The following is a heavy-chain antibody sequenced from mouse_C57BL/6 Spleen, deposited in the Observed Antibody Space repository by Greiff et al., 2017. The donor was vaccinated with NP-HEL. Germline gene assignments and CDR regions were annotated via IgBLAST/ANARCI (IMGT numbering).Heavy chain of an antibody. CDR2: INPSSGYT. CDR3: ARSYGYDEFSYYAMDY. Sequence: QVQLQQSGAELARPGASVKMSCKASGYTFTSYTMHWVKQRPGQGLEWIGYINPSSGYTKYNQKFKDKATLTADKSSSTAYMQLSSLTSEDSAVYYCARSYGYDEFSYYAMDYWGQGTSVTVSS. V-gene: IGHV1-4*01. J-gene: IGHJ4*01. D-gene: IGHD2-2*01. CDR1: GYTFTSYT.